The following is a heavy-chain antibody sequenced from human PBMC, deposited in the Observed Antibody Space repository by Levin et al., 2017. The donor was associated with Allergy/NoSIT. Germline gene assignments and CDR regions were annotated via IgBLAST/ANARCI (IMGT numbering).Heavy chain of an antibody. CDR3: ARGGQQLALGVDY. J-gene: IGHJ4*02. CDR2: SNSDESST. D-gene: IGHD6-13*01. CDR1: GFTFSSYW. Sequence: GGSLRLSCAASGFTFSSYWMHWVRQAPGKGLVWVSRSNSDESSTSYADSVKGRFTISRDNARNTLYLQMNSLRVEDMAVYYCARGGQQLALGVDYWGQGTLVTVSS. V-gene: IGHV3-74*01.